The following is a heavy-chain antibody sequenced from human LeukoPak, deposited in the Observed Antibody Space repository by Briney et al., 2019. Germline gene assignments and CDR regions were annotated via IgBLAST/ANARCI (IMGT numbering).Heavy chain of an antibody. Sequence: ASVKVSCKASGYTFTSYDINWVRQATGQGLEWMGWMNPNSGNTGYAQKFQGRVTMTRNTSISTAYMELSSLRSEDTAVYYCARVATPWFYYYDSSGYYYYFDYWSQGTLVTVSS. D-gene: IGHD3-22*01. CDR3: ARVATPWFYYYDSSGYYYYFDY. J-gene: IGHJ4*02. CDR1: GYTFTSYD. CDR2: MNPNSGNT. V-gene: IGHV1-8*01.